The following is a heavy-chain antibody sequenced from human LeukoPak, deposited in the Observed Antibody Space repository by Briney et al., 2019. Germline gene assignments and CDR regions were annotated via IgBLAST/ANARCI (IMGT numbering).Heavy chain of an antibody. D-gene: IGHD6-13*01. CDR1: GGSISSYY. CDR3: ARGKVSSRKTSNWFDP. J-gene: IGHJ5*02. V-gene: IGHV4-4*07. CDR2: IYTSGST. Sequence: TSETLSLTCTVSGGSISSYYWSWIRQPAGKGLEWIGRIYTSGSTNYNPSLKSRVTMSVDTSKNRFSLKLSSVTAADTAVYYCARGKVSSRKTSNWFDPWGQGTLVTVSS.